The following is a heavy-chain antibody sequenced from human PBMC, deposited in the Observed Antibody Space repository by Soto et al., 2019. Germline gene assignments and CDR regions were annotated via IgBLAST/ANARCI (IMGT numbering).Heavy chain of an antibody. V-gene: IGHV4-34*01. D-gene: IGHD5-12*01. Sequence: SETLSLTCAVYGGSFSGYYWSWIRQPPGKGLEWIGEINHSGSTNYNPSLKSRVTISVDTSKNQFSLKLSSVTAADTAVYYCARGGGYAWSNWFDPWGQGTLVTVSS. CDR1: GGSFSGYY. CDR2: INHSGST. CDR3: ARGGGYAWSNWFDP. J-gene: IGHJ5*02.